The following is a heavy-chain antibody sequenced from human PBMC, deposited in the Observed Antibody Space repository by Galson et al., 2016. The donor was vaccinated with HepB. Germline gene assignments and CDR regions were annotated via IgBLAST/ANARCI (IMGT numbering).Heavy chain of an antibody. Sequence: ETLSLTCTVSGGSISSTTHYWGWIRQPPGKGLEWIASMYYTGGTYYNSSLKSRVTISVDTSKNQFSLKLSSVTTADTAVYYCATLVGASPHFDNWGQGTLVTVSS. CDR3: ATLVGASPHFDN. CDR2: MYYTGGT. J-gene: IGHJ4*02. CDR1: GGSISSTTHY. V-gene: IGHV4-39*01. D-gene: IGHD1-26*01.